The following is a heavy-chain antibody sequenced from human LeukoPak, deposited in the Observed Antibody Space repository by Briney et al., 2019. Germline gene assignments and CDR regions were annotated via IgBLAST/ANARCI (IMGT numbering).Heavy chain of an antibody. CDR3: ARVGKYSSSWYYFDY. J-gene: IGHJ4*02. V-gene: IGHV4-59*01. CDR1: GGSISSYY. CDR2: ISYSGST. Sequence: SETLSLTCTVSGGSISSYYWSWIRQPPGKGLEWIGYISYSGSTNYNPSLKSRVTISVDTSKNQFSLKLSSVTAADTAVYYCARVGKYSSSWYYFDYWGQGALVTVSS. D-gene: IGHD6-13*01.